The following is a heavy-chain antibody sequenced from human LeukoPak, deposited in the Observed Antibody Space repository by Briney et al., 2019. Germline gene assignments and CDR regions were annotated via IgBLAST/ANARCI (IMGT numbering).Heavy chain of an antibody. CDR3: ARDLTGTQFFDF. CDR2: INTNTGNP. V-gene: IGHV7-4-1*02. Sequence: ASVKVSCKASGYSFTEYAMNWGRQAPGLGLELMGWINTNTGNPTYAQGFTGRFVFSLETSVTTAYVQISSLKPEDTAVYYCARDLTGTQFFDFWGQGALVTVSS. J-gene: IGHJ4*02. CDR1: GYSFTEYA. D-gene: IGHD1-7*01.